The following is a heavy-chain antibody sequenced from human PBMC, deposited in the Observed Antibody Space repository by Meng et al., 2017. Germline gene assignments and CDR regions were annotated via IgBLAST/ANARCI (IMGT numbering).Heavy chain of an antibody. D-gene: IGHD6-13*01. CDR3: ARDPPAGTNYYYYGMDV. Sequence: SETLSLTCTVSGGSISSSSYYWGWIRQPPGKGLEWIGSIYYSGSTYNNPSLKSRVTISVDTSKNQFSLKLSSVTAADTAVYYCARDPPAGTNYYYYGMDVWGQGTTVTVSS. J-gene: IGHJ6*02. V-gene: IGHV4-39*07. CDR2: IYYSGST. CDR1: GGSISSSSYY.